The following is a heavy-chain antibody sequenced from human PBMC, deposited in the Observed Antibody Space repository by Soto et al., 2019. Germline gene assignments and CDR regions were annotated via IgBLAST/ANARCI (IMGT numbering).Heavy chain of an antibody. J-gene: IGHJ6*03. CDR3: PGGGSIVVATRRLMDV. V-gene: IGHV4-39*01. CDR1: GGSISSSSYY. CDR2: IYYSGST. D-gene: IGHD3-22*01. Sequence: PSETLSLTCTVSGGSISSSSYYWGWIRQPPGKGLEWIGSIYYSGSTYYNPSLKSRVTISVDTSKNQFSLKLSSVTAADTAVYYCPGGGSIVVATRRLMDVGAKGPTVTVSS.